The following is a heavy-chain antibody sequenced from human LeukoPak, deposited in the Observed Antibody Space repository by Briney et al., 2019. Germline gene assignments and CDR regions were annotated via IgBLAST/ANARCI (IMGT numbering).Heavy chain of an antibody. V-gene: IGHV4-4*09. CDR1: GGSISSYY. J-gene: IGHJ6*03. D-gene: IGHD3-3*01. CDR3: ARLLLRSHMDV. CDR2: IYTSGNT. Sequence: SETLSLTCTVSGGSISSYYWSWIRQPPGKGLEWIGYIYTSGNTNYNPSLKSRVTISVDTSKNQFSLKLSSVTAADSAVYYCARLLLRSHMDVWGKGTTVTVSS.